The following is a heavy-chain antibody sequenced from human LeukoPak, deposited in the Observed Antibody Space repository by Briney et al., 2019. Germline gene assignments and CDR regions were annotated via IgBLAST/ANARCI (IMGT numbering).Heavy chain of an antibody. Sequence: SVKVSCKASGGTFSSYAISWVRQAPGQGLEWMGGIIPIFGTANYAQKFQGRVTITADKSTSTAYMELSSLRSEDTAVYYCARHSMVRGEYYYYYMDVWGKGTLVTVSS. CDR3: ARHSMVRGEYYYYYMDV. J-gene: IGHJ6*03. V-gene: IGHV1-69*06. CDR2: IIPIFGTA. D-gene: IGHD3-10*01. CDR1: GGTFSSYA.